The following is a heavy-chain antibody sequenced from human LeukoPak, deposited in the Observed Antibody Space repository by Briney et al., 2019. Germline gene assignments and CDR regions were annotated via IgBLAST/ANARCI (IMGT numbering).Heavy chain of an antibody. Sequence: HTGGSLRLSCAASGFTFSSYGMHWVRQAPGKGLEWVAVISYDGSNKYYADSVKGRFTTSRDNSKNTLYLQMNSLRAEDTAVYYCAKSDRFIAESINYYYGMDVWGQGTTVTVSS. CDR1: GFTFSSYG. D-gene: IGHD6-13*01. CDR2: ISYDGSNK. V-gene: IGHV3-30*18. CDR3: AKSDRFIAESINYYYGMDV. J-gene: IGHJ6*02.